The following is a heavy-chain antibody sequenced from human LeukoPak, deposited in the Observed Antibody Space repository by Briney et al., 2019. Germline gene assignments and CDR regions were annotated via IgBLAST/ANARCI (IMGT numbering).Heavy chain of an antibody. CDR2: SVPMSDTK. D-gene: IGHD1-14*01. CDR1: GGSFGDFA. V-gene: IGHV1-69*05. J-gene: IGHJ5*02. Sequence: SVKVSCKASGGSFGDFAIVWVRQAPGHGLEWMGRSVPMSDTKDYAQKFQGRVTFTTDESTTTAHMELSNLSPEDTAVYYCAATSIIFNWFDPWGQGTLVTVSS. CDR3: AATSIIFNWFDP.